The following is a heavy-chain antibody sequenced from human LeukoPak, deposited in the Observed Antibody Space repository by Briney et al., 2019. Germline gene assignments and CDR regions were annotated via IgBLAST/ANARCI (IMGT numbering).Heavy chain of an antibody. D-gene: IGHD2-2*01. CDR2: IIPIFGTA. CDR1: GGTFSSYA. V-gene: IGHV1-69*01. J-gene: IGHJ4*02. CDR3: AKVVVVVPAAGGDIFDY. Sequence: ASVKVSCKASGGTFSSYAISWVRQAPGQGLEWMGGIIPIFGTANYAQKFQGRVTITADESTSTAYMELSSLRAEDTAVYYCAKVVVVVPAAGGDIFDYWGQGTLVTVSS.